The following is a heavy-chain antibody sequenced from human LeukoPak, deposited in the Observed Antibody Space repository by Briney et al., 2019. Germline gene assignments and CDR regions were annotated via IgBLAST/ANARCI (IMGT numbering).Heavy chain of an antibody. CDR3: ARGLMTTVVTDAFDI. Sequence: SQTLSLTCTVSGGSISSCGYYWSWIRQHPGKGLEWIGYIYYSGSTYYNPSLKSRVTISVDTSKNQFSLKLSSVTAADTAVYYCARGLMTTVVTDAFDIWGQGTMVTVSS. CDR1: GGSISSCGYY. CDR2: IYYSGST. D-gene: IGHD4-23*01. V-gene: IGHV4-31*03. J-gene: IGHJ3*02.